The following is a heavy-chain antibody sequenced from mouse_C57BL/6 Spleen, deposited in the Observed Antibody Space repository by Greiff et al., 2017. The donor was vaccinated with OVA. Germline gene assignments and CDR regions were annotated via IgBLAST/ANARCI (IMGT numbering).Heavy chain of an antibody. CDR2: INPNNGGT. CDR3: AREGDYGNYAMDY. J-gene: IGHJ4*01. V-gene: IGHV1-26*01. CDR1: GYTFTDYY. Sequence: EVQLQQSGPELVKPGASVKISCKASGYTFTDYYMNWVKQTHGKSLEWIGDINPNNGGTSYNQKFKGKATLTVDKSSSTAYMELRSLTSEDSAVYYCAREGDYGNYAMDYWGQGTSVTVSS. D-gene: IGHD2-1*01.